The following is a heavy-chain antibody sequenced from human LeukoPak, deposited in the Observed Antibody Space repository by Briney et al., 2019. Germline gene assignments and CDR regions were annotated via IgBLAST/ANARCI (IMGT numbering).Heavy chain of an antibody. V-gene: IGHV4-34*01. J-gene: IGHJ6*02. Sequence: SETLSLTCAVYGGSFSGYYWSWIRQPPGKGLEWIGEINHSGSTNYNPSLKSRVTISVDTSKNQFSLKLSSETAADTAVYYCARGGIQLWLRYGMDVWGQGTTVTVSS. CDR2: INHSGST. CDR3: ARGGIQLWLRYGMDV. D-gene: IGHD5-18*01. CDR1: GGSFSGYY.